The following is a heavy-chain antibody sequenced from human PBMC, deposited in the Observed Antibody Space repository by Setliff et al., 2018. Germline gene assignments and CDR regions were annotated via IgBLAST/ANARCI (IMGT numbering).Heavy chain of an antibody. CDR1: GFTFSTYW. Sequence: PGGSLRLSCAASGFTFSTYWMSWVRQAPGKGLEWVANIKPDGSDKYYVDSVKGRFTISRDNAKNSLYLQMNNLRAEDTAVYYCARGSSSSGVDYWGQGTLVTVSS. V-gene: IGHV3-7*01. D-gene: IGHD6-6*01. CDR3: ARGSSSSGVDY. J-gene: IGHJ4*02. CDR2: IKPDGSDK.